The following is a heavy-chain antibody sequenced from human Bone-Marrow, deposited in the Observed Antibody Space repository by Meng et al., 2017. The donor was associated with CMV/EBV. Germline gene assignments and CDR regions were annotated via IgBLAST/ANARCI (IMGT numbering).Heavy chain of an antibody. CDR1: GFTVSSNY. Sequence: GRSLRLSCAASGFTVSSNYMSWVRQAPGKGLEWVSVIYSGGSTYYADSVKGRFTISRDNSKNTPYLQMNSLRAEDRAVYYCATPKWFSVAFDIWGQGTMVTVSS. V-gene: IGHV3-53*01. CDR3: ATPKWFSVAFDI. D-gene: IGHD3-22*01. J-gene: IGHJ3*02. CDR2: IYSGGST.